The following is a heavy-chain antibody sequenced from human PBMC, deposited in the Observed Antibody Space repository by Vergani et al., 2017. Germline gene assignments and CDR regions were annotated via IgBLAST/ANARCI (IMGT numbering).Heavy chain of an antibody. CDR3: ARGYSSSWTGGYFDY. D-gene: IGHD6-13*01. J-gene: IGHJ4*02. V-gene: IGHV4-61*10. CDR1: GGSVSSGNYN. CDR2: IYYSGST. Sequence: QVQLQESGPGLVKPSETLSLTCTVSGGSVSSGNYNWSWIRQPAGKGLEWIGYIYYSGSTNYNPSLKSRVTISVDTSKNQFSLKLNSVTAADTAVYYCARGYSSSWTGGYFDYWGQGTLVTVSS.